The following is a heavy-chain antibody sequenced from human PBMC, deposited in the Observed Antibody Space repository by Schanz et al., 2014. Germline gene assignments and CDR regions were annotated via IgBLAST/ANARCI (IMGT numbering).Heavy chain of an antibody. J-gene: IGHJ4*02. V-gene: IGHV4-59*08. D-gene: IGHD1-26*01. CDR2: MYNIGIT. Sequence: QVQLQESGPGLVQPSETLSLTCTVSGGSIRRYYWSWIRQPPGKGLEWIASMYNIGITSYNPSLKRGVLISVKPPNNLSPQGLISVPAADTAVYYCARGWEVKVFDYWGQGTLITVSS. CDR1: GGSIRRYY. CDR3: ARGWEVKVFDY.